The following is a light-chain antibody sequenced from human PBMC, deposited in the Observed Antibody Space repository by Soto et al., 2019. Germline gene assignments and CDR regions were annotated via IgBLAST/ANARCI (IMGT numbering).Light chain of an antibody. V-gene: IGLV2-11*01. Sequence: QSVLTQPRSVSGSPGQSVTISCTGASSDVGAYNYVSWYQQHPGKAPKLMIYDVSTRPSGVPDRFSGSKSGTTASLAISGLQAEDEADYYCCSYAGSPYVVGTGTKVTVL. CDR1: SSDVGAYNY. CDR3: CSYAGSPYV. CDR2: DVS. J-gene: IGLJ1*01.